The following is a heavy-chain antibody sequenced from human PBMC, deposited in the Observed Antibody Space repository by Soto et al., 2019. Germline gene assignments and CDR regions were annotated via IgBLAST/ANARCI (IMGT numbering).Heavy chain of an antibody. V-gene: IGHV4-59*01. J-gene: IGHJ4*02. CDR3: ASYRGALYFDH. D-gene: IGHD4-4*01. CDR2: VFYGGT. Sequence: QVHLQDSGPGLVKPSETLSLTCSVSGRSMSSNYWSWIRQSPDKGLEWLGYVFYGGTDYNPSLEGRVSMSVETSKSQFSLKLTSVTAADTAVYYCASYRGALYFDHWGQGLLVTVSS. CDR1: GRSMSSNY.